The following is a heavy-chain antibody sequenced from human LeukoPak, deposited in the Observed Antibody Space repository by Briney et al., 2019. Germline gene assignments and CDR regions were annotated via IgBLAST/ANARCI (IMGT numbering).Heavy chain of an antibody. V-gene: IGHV3-30*02. CDR1: GFTFSSYG. D-gene: IGHD2-21*01. J-gene: IGHJ4*02. CDR2: IHHDGSNK. CDR3: AKAPVTSCRGAYCYPFDS. Sequence: PGGSLRLSCAASGFTFSSYGMHWVRQAPGKGLDWVAFIHHDGSNKYYADSVRSRFTISRDNSKNTLYLQMNSLRAEDAAVYFCAKAPVTSCRGAYCYPFDSWGQGTLVTVSS.